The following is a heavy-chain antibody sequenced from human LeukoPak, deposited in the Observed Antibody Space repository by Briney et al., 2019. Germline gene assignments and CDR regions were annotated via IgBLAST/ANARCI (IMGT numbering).Heavy chain of an antibody. D-gene: IGHD1-26*01. CDR2: IKGDGSYI. J-gene: IGHJ3*01. V-gene: IGHV3-74*01. Sequence: PGGSLRLSCAASGFSFSSYWMHWVRQAPGKGLVWVSRIKGDGSYITYADSVKGRFTISRDNSKNTVSLQINSLRVEDTAIYYCARDIELSTWGLGTLVTVSS. CDR1: GFSFSSYW. CDR3: ARDIELST.